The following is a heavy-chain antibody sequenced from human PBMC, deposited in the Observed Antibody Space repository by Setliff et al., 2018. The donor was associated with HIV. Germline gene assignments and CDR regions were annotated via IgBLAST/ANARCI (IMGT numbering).Heavy chain of an antibody. CDR2: IYHTGST. CDR1: GGSINSTSYY. Sequence: PSETLSLTCTVSGGSINSTSYYWGWIRQPPGNGLEWIGSIYHTGSTYYKPSLKSRVTISVDTSKNQFSLRLRSVTAADTAVYYCARVSITYWYSIPRDYYYYMDVWGEGTTVTVSS. CDR3: ARVSITYWYSIPRDYYYYMDV. J-gene: IGHJ6*03. V-gene: IGHV4-39*01. D-gene: IGHD2-8*02.